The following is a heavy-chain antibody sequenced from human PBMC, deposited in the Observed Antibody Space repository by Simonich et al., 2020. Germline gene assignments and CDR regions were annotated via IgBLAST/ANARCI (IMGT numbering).Heavy chain of an antibody. CDR3: ARHPEYSSNWFDP. V-gene: IGHV4-39*01. CDR2: IYYSGST. J-gene: IGHJ5*02. Sequence: QLQLQESGPGLVKPSETLSLTCTVSGVSISSSSYYWGWIRQPPGKGLEWIGSIYYSGSTYYNPSLKSRVTISVDTSKNQFSLKRSSVTAADTAVYYCARHPEYSSNWFDPWGQGTLVTVSS. CDR1: GVSISSSSYY. D-gene: IGHD6-6*01.